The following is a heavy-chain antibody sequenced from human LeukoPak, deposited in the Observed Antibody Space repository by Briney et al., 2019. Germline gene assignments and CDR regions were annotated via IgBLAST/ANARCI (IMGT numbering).Heavy chain of an antibody. CDR3: ANTIAVAGIDAFDI. J-gene: IGHJ3*02. V-gene: IGHV4-59*01. CDR2: IYYSGST. CDR1: GGSISSYY. Sequence: KPSETLSLTCTVSGGSISSYYWSWIRQPPGKGLEWIGDIYYSGSTNYNPSLKSRVTISVDTSKNQFSLKLSSVTAADTAVYYCANTIAVAGIDAFDIWGQGTMVTVSS. D-gene: IGHD6-19*01.